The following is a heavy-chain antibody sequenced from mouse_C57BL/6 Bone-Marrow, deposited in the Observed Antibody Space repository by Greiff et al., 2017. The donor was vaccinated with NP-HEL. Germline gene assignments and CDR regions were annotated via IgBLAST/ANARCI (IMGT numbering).Heavy chain of an antibody. CDR3: ARRVNYYPDWYFDV. Sequence: QVQLQQSGAELARPGASVKLSCKASGYTFTSYGISWVKQRTGQGLEWIGEIYPRSGNTYYNEKFKGKATLTADKSSSTAYMELRSLTSEDSAVYFCARRVNYYPDWYFDVWGTGTTVTVSS. V-gene: IGHV1-81*01. D-gene: IGHD1-1*01. J-gene: IGHJ1*03. CDR1: GYTFTSYG. CDR2: IYPRSGNT.